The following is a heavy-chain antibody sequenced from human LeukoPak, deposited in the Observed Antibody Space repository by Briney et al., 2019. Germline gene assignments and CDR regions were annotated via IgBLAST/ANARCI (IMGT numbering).Heavy chain of an antibody. CDR1: GGTFSSYA. CDR2: IIPILGIA. CDR3: ARSDCGGDCNYYYGMDV. Sequence: GASVKVSCKASGGTFSSYAISWVRQAPGQGLEWMGRIIPILGIANYAQKFQGRVTITADKSTSTAYMELSSLRSEDTAVYYCARSDCGGDCNYYYGMDVWGQGTTVTVSS. J-gene: IGHJ6*02. D-gene: IGHD2-21*02. V-gene: IGHV1-69*04.